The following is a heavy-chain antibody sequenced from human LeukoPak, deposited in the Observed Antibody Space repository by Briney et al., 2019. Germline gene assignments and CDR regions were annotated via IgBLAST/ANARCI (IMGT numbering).Heavy chain of an antibody. CDR1: GYTLTELS. D-gene: IGHD2-15*01. Sequence: ASVKVSCKVSGYTLTELSMHWVRQAPGKGLEWMGGFDPEDGETIYAQKFQGRVTMTEDTSTDTAYMELSSLRSEDTAVYYCATEPYCSGGSCYYRGAFDIWGQGTIVTVSS. CDR2: FDPEDGET. V-gene: IGHV1-24*01. J-gene: IGHJ3*02. CDR3: ATEPYCSGGSCYYRGAFDI.